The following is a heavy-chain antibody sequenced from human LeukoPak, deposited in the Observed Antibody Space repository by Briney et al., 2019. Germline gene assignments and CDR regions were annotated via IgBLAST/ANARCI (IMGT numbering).Heavy chain of an antibody. CDR2: IYYSGST. Sequence: GSLRLSCAASGFTVSSNYMSWVRQPPGKGLEWIGAIYYSGSTYYNPSLKSRVTISVDTSKNKFSLKVNSVTAADTAVYYCARQARGSYPEFDYWGQGTLVTVSS. V-gene: IGHV4-39*01. CDR1: GFTVSSNY. J-gene: IGHJ4*02. CDR3: ARQARGSYPEFDY. D-gene: IGHD1-26*01.